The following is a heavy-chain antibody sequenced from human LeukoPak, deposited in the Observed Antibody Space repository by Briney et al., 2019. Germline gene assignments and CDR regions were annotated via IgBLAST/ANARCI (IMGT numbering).Heavy chain of an antibody. V-gene: IGHV3-21*01. CDR1: GFTFSSYS. J-gene: IGHJ6*02. CDR2: ISSSSSYI. D-gene: IGHD5-12*01. Sequence: GGSLRLSCAASGFTFSSYSMNRVRQAPGKGLEWVSSISSSSSYIYYADSVKGRFTISRDNAKNSLYLQMNSLRAEDTAVYYCARDATPLRFSDVWGQGTTVTVSS. CDR3: ARDATPLRFSDV.